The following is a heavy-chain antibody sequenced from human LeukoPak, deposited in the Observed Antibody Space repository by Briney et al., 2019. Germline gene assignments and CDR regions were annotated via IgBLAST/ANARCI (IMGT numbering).Heavy chain of an antibody. CDR2: FCWNSGSI. CDR3: AKDNCGSYLRCDAFDI. D-gene: IGHD1-26*01. J-gene: IGHJ3*02. Sequence: GRALKLPLAAPGFTFGYYSQHLVRPAPGEGPEGVARFCWNSGSIGYADSVKGRFTISRDNAKNSLYLQMNSLRAEDTALYYCAKDNCGSYLRCDAFDIWGQGTMVTVSS. V-gene: IGHV3-9*01. CDR1: GFTFGYYS.